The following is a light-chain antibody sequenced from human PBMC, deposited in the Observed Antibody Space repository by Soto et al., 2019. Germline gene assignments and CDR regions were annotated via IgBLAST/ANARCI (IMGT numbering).Light chain of an antibody. CDR3: QQRSNGPPIT. CDR2: DAY. Sequence: EIVLTQSPATLSLSPGERATLSCRASQSVSSYLAWYQQKPGQAPRLLIYDAYNRATGIPARFSGSGSGTDFTLTISSLEPEDFAVYYCQQRSNGPPITFGQGTRLEIK. CDR1: QSVSSY. V-gene: IGKV3-11*01. J-gene: IGKJ5*01.